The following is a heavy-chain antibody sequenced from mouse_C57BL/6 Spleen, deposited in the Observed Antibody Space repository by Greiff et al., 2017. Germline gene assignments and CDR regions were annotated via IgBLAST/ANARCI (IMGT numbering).Heavy chain of an antibody. CDR1: GYTFTSYW. V-gene: IGHV1-55*01. J-gene: IGHJ3*01. D-gene: IGHD2-4*01. CDR2: IYPGRGST. Sequence: VQLQQPGAELVKPGASVKMSCKASGYTFTSYWITWVKQRPGQGLEWIGDIYPGRGSTNYNEKFKSKATLTVDTSSSTAYMQLSSLTSEDSAVYYCARAGLRRPAWFAYWGQGTLVTVSA. CDR3: ARAGLRRPAWFAY.